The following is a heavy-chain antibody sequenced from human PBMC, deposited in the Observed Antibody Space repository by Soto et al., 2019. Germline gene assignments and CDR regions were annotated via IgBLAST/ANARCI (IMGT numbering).Heavy chain of an antibody. D-gene: IGHD3-3*01. CDR1: GYSFTSYW. V-gene: IGHV5-51*01. CDR3: ARLGSAPLRFLEWLPPIYYYGMDV. CDR2: IYPGDSDT. Sequence: PGESLKISCKGSGYSFTSYWIGWVRQMPGKGLERMGIIYPGDSDTRYSPSFQCQVTISADKSISTAYLQWSSLKASDTAMYYCARLGSAPLRFLEWLPPIYYYGMDVWGQGTTVTVSS. J-gene: IGHJ6*02.